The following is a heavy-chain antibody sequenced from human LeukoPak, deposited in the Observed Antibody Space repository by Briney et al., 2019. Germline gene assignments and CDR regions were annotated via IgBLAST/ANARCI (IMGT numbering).Heavy chain of an antibody. CDR3: ARARTNPNFDS. V-gene: IGHV4-59*12. CDR2: IYYSGST. J-gene: IGHJ4*02. CDR1: GGSITNYY. Sequence: PSETLSLTCTVSGGSITNYYWSWIRQPPGKGLEWIAYIYYSGSTNYNPSFKSRVTISVDTSKNQFSLKMNSVTAEDTAVYYWARARTNPNFDSWGQGTLVTVSS.